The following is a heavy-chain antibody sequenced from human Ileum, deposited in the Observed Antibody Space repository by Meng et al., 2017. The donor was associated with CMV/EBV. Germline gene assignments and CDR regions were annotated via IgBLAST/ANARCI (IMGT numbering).Heavy chain of an antibody. J-gene: IGHJ6*02. D-gene: IGHD3-10*01. V-gene: IGHV3-7*01. Sequence: SCKASGCTFSSYTISWVRQAPGKGLEWVANIKQDGSEKYYVDSVKGRFTIPRENAKNSLYLQMNSLRAEDTAVYYCARDSRWLVRFGVWGDRTRCYYYGMDVWGQGTTVTVSS. CDR3: ARDSRWLVRFGVWGDRTRCYYYGMDV. CDR2: IKQDGSEK. CDR1: GCTFSSYT.